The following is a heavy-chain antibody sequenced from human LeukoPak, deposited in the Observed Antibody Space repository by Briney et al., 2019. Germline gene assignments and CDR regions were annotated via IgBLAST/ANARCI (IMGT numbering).Heavy chain of an antibody. V-gene: IGHV1-2*02. CDR1: GYTFTGYY. D-gene: IGHD2-2*01. Sequence: ASVKVSCKASGYTFTGYYMHWVRQAPGQGLEWMGWINPNSGGTNYAQKFQGRVTMTRDTSISTAYMELSRLRSDDTAVYYCARASALWWSPRCYWYYFDYWGQGTLVTVSS. CDR3: ARASALWWSPRCYWYYFDY. CDR2: INPNSGGT. J-gene: IGHJ4*02.